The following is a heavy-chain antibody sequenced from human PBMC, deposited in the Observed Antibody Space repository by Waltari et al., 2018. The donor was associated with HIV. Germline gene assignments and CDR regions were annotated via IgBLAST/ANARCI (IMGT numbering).Heavy chain of an antibody. Sequence: ASGYTFTSYYMHWVRQAPGQGLEWMGIINPSGGSTSYAQKFQGRVTMTRDTSTSTVYMELSSLRSEDTAVYYCARVGDYGDYRGAFDIWGQGTMVTVSS. CDR1: GYTFTSYY. CDR2: INPSGGST. D-gene: IGHD4-17*01. J-gene: IGHJ3*02. V-gene: IGHV1-46*01. CDR3: ARVGDYGDYRGAFDI.